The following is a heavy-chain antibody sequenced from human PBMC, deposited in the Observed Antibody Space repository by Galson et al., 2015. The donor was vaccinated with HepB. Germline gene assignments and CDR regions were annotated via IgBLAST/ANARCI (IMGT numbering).Heavy chain of an antibody. V-gene: IGHV4-59*08. J-gene: IGHJ4*02. CDR2: IYYSGST. D-gene: IGHD2-15*01. CDR1: GGSISSYY. Sequence: ETLSLTCTVSGGSISSYYWSWIRQPPGKGLEWIGYIYYSGSTNYNPSLKSRVTISVDTSKNQFSLKLSSVTAADTAVYYCASLGYCSGGSCYSGLVYWGQGTLVTVSS. CDR3: ASLGYCSGGSCYSGLVY.